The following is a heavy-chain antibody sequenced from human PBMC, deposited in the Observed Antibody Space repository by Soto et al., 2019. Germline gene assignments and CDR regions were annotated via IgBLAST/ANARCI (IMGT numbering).Heavy chain of an antibody. CDR1: GYTFTGYY. V-gene: IGHV1-18*04. D-gene: IGHD3-10*01. CDR3: AREPNPLWFGEGDAFDI. CDR2: ISAYNGNT. Sequence: ASVKVSCKASGYTFTGYYMHWVRQAPGQGLEWMGWISAYNGNTNYAQKLQGRVTMTTDTSTSTAYMELRSLRSDDTAVYYCAREPNPLWFGEGDAFDIWGQGTMVTVSS. J-gene: IGHJ3*02.